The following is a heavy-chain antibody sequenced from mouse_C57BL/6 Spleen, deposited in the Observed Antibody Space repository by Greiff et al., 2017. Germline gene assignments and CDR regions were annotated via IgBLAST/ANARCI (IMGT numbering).Heavy chain of an antibody. V-gene: IGHV3-6*01. J-gene: IGHJ4*01. D-gene: IGHD2-5*01. CDR3: SIYYSNPMDY. Sequence: EVKLEESGPGLVKPSQSLSLTCSVTGYSITSGYYWNWIRQFPGNKLEWMGYISYDGSNNYNPSLKNRISITRDTSKNQFVLKLNSVTTEDTATYYCSIYYSNPMDYWGQGTSVTVSS. CDR2: ISYDGSN. CDR1: GYSITSGYY.